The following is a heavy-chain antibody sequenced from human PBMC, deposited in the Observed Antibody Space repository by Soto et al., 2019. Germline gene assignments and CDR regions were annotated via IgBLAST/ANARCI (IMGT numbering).Heavy chain of an antibody. CDR2: IKHSGSS. V-gene: IGHV4-34*01. J-gene: IGHJ3*02. Sequence: QVQQQPWGARLLKPSETLSLTCAVYAGSFSHYYWNWIRESPGKGLEWIGKIKHSGSSNYNPSLRCRVSISVDMSKNQCSLRLTSVTAADTAVYYCARGGSSDWQVALDIWGKGTMVTVSS. CDR3: ARGGSSDWQVALDI. D-gene: IGHD6-19*01. CDR1: AGSFSHYY.